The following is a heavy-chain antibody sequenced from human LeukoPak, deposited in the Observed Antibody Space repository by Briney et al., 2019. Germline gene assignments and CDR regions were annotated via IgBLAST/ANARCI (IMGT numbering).Heavy chain of an antibody. V-gene: IGHV1-18*01. D-gene: IGHD2-2*01. CDR2: ISACNGNT. CDR1: GYTFTSYG. J-gene: IGHJ4*02. Sequence: ASVKVSCKASGYTFTSYGISWVRQAPGQGLEWMGWISACNGNTNYAQKLQGRVTMTTDTSTSAAYMELRSLRSDDTAVYYCARVQTYCSSTSCAADYWGQGTLVTVSS. CDR3: ARVQTYCSSTSCAADY.